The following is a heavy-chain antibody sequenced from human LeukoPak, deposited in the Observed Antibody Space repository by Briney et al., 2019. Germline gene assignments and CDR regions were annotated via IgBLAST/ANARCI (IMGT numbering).Heavy chain of an antibody. CDR2: ISGSGGST. J-gene: IGHJ4*02. CDR1: GFTFSSYA. D-gene: IGHD7-27*01. Sequence: GGSLRLSCAASGFTFSSYAMSWVRQAPGRGLEWVSAISGSGGSTYYADSVKGRFTISRDDSKNTLYLQMNSLRAEDTAVYYCARDRLLGTLYYFDYWGQGTLVTVSS. CDR3: ARDRLLGTLYYFDY. V-gene: IGHV3-23*01.